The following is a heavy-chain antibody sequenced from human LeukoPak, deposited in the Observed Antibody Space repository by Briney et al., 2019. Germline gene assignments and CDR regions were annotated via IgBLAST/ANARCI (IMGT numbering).Heavy chain of an antibody. CDR3: ARDTDSSGYYQDY. J-gene: IGHJ4*02. Sequence: SETLSLTCAVYGGSFSGYYWSWIRQPPGKGLEWIGEINHSGSTNYNPSLKSRVTISVDTPKNQFSLKLRSVTAADTAVYYCARDTDSSGYYQDYWGQGTLVTVSS. V-gene: IGHV4-34*01. CDR1: GGSFSGYY. D-gene: IGHD3-22*01. CDR2: INHSGST.